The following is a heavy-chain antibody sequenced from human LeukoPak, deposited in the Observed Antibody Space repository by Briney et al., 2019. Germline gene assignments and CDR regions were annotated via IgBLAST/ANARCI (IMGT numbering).Heavy chain of an antibody. J-gene: IGHJ3*02. V-gene: IGHV1-8*01. CDR3: ARGRYSSSSDAFDI. CDR1: GYTFTSYD. Sequence: ASVKVSCKASGYTFTSYDINWVRQATGQGLEWMGWMNPNSGNTGYAQKFRGRVTMTRNTSISTAYMELSSLRSEDTAVYYCARGRYSSSSDAFDIWGQGTMVTVSS. D-gene: IGHD6-13*01. CDR2: MNPNSGNT.